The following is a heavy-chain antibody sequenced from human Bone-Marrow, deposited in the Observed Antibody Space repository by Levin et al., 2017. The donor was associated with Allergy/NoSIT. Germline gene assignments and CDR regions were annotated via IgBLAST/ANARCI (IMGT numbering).Heavy chain of an antibody. CDR2: IFYTGYT. V-gene: IGHV4-39*01. CDR3: ARHRATAISNGNYYFYGMDV. D-gene: IGHD1-26*01. CDR1: GGSISSSSHF. Sequence: SETLSLTCTVSGGSISSSSHFWGWIRQPPGKGLEWIGSIFYTGYTYYNPSLKSRVTISVDMSKNQFSLKLSPVTASDTAVYFCARHRATAISNGNYYFYGMDVWGQGTTVTVSS. J-gene: IGHJ6*02.